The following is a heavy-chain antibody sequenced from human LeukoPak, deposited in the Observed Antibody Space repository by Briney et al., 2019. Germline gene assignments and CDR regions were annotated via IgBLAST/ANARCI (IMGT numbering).Heavy chain of an antibody. CDR1: GGSFSGYY. Sequence: KPSETLSLTCAVYGGSFSGYYWSWIRQPPGKGLEWIGEINHSGSTNYNPSLKSRVTISVDTSKNQFSLKLSSVTAADTAVYYCASDGKLRYHYYGMDVWGQGTTVTVSS. D-gene: IGHD3-9*01. CDR3: ASDGKLRYHYYGMDV. J-gene: IGHJ6*02. V-gene: IGHV4-34*01. CDR2: INHSGST.